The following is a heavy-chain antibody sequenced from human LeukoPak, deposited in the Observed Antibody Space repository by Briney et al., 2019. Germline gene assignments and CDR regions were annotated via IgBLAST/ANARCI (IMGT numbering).Heavy chain of an antibody. V-gene: IGHV3-64D*06. Sequence: GGSLRLSCSASGFTFSSYAMHWVRQAPGKGLEYVSAISSNGGSTYYADSVKGRFTISRGNSKNTLYLQMSSLRAEDTAVYYCVKPYSSSWFAEDYWGQGTLVTVSS. CDR3: VKPYSSSWFAEDY. D-gene: IGHD6-13*01. CDR2: ISSNGGST. J-gene: IGHJ4*02. CDR1: GFTFSSYA.